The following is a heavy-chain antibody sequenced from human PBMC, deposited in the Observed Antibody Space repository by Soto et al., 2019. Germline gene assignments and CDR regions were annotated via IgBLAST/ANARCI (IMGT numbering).Heavy chain of an antibody. D-gene: IGHD3-22*01. CDR3: ARDRYSYDSRAYQGVDCYFDL. V-gene: IGHV3-33*01. CDR1: GFIFSNYG. Sequence: QVQLVESGGGVVQPGRSLRLSCAASGFIFSNYGMHWVRQAPGKGLEWVAVIWYDGSHESYADSVKGRFTISRDNSKNTLFLQTNSLRAEDTAVHYCARDRYSYDSRAYQGVDCYFDLWGRGTLVTVSS. J-gene: IGHJ2*01. CDR2: IWYDGSHE.